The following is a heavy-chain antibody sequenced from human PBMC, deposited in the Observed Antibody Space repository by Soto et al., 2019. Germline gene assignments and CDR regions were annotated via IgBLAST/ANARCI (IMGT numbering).Heavy chain of an antibody. Sequence: QVQLVQSGAEVKKPGSSVKVSCKASGGTFSSYAINWVRQAPGQGLEWMGGIIPIFGTADYAQKFQGRVTITADESTSTAYMELSSLRSQDTAVYYCARSLTGTYYYYGMDVWGQGTTVTVSS. CDR1: GGTFSSYA. CDR3: ARSLTGTYYYYGMDV. D-gene: IGHD1-20*01. J-gene: IGHJ6*02. CDR2: IIPIFGTA. V-gene: IGHV1-69*12.